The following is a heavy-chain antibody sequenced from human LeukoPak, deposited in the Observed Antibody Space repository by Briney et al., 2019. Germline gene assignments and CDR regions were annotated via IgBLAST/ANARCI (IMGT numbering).Heavy chain of an antibody. CDR1: GFTFRSYA. D-gene: IGHD5-12*01. Sequence: PGGSLRLSCAASGFTFRSYAMTWVRQTPGKGLEWVSTTSDSGGSTYYADSVKGRFTISRDNSKNTLFLQMNSLRAEDTAIYYCAKDQGYSGYELFDSWGQGTLVTVSS. CDR2: TSDSGGST. V-gene: IGHV3-23*01. CDR3: AKDQGYSGYELFDS. J-gene: IGHJ4*02.